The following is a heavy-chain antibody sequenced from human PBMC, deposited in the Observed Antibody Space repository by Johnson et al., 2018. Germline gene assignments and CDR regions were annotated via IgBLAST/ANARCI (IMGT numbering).Heavy chain of an antibody. Sequence: QVQLVESGGGVVQPGRSLRLSCAASGFSFSSYVMHWVRQAPGEGLEWVANIWSDGGNINYGDAVKGRFTISRYNSKNTLYLEMNSLRVEDAAVDYCASGLGAGPTALFFDFWGRGTMVTVSS. CDR3: ASGLGAGPTALFFDF. D-gene: IGHD2-21*02. CDR1: GFSFSSYV. CDR2: IWSDGGNI. J-gene: IGHJ3*01. V-gene: IGHV3-33*01.